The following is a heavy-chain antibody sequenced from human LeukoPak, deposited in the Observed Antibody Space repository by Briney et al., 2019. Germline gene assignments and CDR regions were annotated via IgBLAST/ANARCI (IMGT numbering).Heavy chain of an antibody. CDR1: GFTFSSNA. Sequence: PGGSLRLSCQASGFTFSSNAMGGARKAQGKGLEGSSAIRGRGGSTYYADSVEGRFTISRDNSKNTLYLQMNSLRAEDTAVYYCAKTPVYDYVWGSYRYPTAGFDYWGQGTLVTVSS. V-gene: IGHV3-23*01. CDR3: AKTPVYDYVWGSYRYPTAGFDY. D-gene: IGHD3-16*02. CDR2: IRGRGGST. J-gene: IGHJ4*02.